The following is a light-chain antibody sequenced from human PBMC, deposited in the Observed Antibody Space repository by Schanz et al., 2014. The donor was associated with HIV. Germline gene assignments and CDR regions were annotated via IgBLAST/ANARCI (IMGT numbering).Light chain of an antibody. CDR1: SSDVGGYDY. V-gene: IGLV2-14*03. CDR3: CSYTTTSTYV. Sequence: SALTQPASVSGSPGQSITISCTGDSSDVGGYDYVSWYQQHPGKAPKLIIYDVTDRPSGVSNRFSGSKSGNTASLTISGLQAEDEADYYCCSYTTTSTYVFGAGTKLTVL. CDR2: DVT. J-gene: IGLJ1*01.